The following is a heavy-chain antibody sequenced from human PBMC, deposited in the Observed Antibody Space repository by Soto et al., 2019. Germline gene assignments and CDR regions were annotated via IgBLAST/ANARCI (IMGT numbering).Heavy chain of an antibody. V-gene: IGHV3-23*01. CDR2: ISGSGGST. J-gene: IGHJ4*02. Sequence: GGSLRLSCAASGFTFSSYAMSWVRQAPGKGLEWVSAISGSGGSTYYADSVKGRFTISRDNSKNTLYLQMNSLRAEDTAVYYCAKVSESYYYDSSGYRYYFDYWGQGTLVTVSS. D-gene: IGHD3-22*01. CDR1: GFTFSSYA. CDR3: AKVSESYYYDSSGYRYYFDY.